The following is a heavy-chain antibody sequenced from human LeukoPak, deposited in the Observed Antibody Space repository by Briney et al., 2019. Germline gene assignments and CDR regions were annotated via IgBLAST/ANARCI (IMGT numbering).Heavy chain of an antibody. V-gene: IGHV1-8*03. CDR3: ARGHYDFWSGNYDFDY. J-gene: IGHJ4*02. CDR2: MNPNSGNT. D-gene: IGHD3-3*01. CDR1: GYTFTSYD. Sequence: GASVKVSCKASGYTFTSYDINWVRQATGQGLEWMGWMNPNSGNTGYAQEFQGRVTITRNTSISTAYMELSSLRSEDTAVYYCARGHYDFWSGNYDFDYWGQGTLVTVSS.